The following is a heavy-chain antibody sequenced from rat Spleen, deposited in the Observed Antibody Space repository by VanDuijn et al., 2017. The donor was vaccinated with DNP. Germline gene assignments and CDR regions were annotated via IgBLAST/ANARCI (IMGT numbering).Heavy chain of an antibody. Sequence: EVQLVESGGGLVQPGRSMTVSCVASGFTFTNSDMAWVRQAPTKGLEWVASISTSGGVTYYRDSVKGRFIISRDNARNTLYLQMNSLRSEDTATYYCARGSGTYYWYFDFWGPGTMVTVSS. CDR1: GFTFTNSD. J-gene: IGHJ1*01. V-gene: IGHV5-25*01. D-gene: IGHD5-1*01. CDR3: ARGSGTYYWYFDF. CDR2: ISTSGGVT.